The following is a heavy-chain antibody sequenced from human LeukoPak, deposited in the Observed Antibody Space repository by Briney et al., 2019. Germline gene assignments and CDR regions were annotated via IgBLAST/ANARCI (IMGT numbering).Heavy chain of an antibody. CDR1: RYTFTSYY. CDR3: AGGYCSGGSCFEWYYFDY. Sequence: ASVKVSCKASRYTFTSYYMHWVRQSPGQALEWMGKINPSGGSTSYAQKFQSRVTMTRDTSTSTVYMELSSLRSEDTAVYYCAGGYCSGGSCFEWYYFDYWGQGTLVTVSS. D-gene: IGHD2-15*01. V-gene: IGHV1-46*01. CDR2: INPSGGST. J-gene: IGHJ4*02.